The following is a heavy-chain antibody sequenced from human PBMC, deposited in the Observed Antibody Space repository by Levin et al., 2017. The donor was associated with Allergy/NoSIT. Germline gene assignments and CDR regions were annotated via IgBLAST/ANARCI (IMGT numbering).Heavy chain of an antibody. D-gene: IGHD6-19*01. CDR1: GGSIRSRSYF. CDR3: ARLDYSSGWYGYYFDY. J-gene: IGHJ4*02. CDR2: ISYSGTT. Sequence: SQTLSLPCTVSGGSIRSRSYFWGWLRQPPGQGLEWIGSISYSGTTYYNPSLKSRVTISLDTSKNQFSLNLSSVTAADTAVYYCARLDYSSGWYGYYFDYWGQGTLVTVSS. V-gene: IGHV4-39*01.